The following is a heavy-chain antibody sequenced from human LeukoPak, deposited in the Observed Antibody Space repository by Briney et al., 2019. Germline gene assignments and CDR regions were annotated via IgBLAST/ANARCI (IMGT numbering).Heavy chain of an antibody. J-gene: IGHJ4*02. CDR3: ARENWNYGEDF. D-gene: IGHD1-7*01. CDR2: IYYSGST. V-gene: IGHV4-39*07. CDR1: GGSISSSSYY. Sequence: SETLSLTCTVSGGSISSSSYYWGWIRQPPGKGLEWIGTIYYSGSTYYNLSLRSRVTISVDTSKNQVSLKLIAVTAADSAVYYCARENWNYGEDFWGQGALVTVSS.